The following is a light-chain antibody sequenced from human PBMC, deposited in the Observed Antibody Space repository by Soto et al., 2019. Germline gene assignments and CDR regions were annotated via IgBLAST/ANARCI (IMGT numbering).Light chain of an antibody. Sequence: QSALTQPASVSGSPGQSITISCTGTSSDVGNYNYVSWHQHHPGKAPKLMINDVSNRPSGVSSRFSGSKSGNTASLTISGLQAKDEADYYCSSYTSSDTYVFGTGTKLTVL. J-gene: IGLJ1*01. CDR2: DVS. CDR3: SSYTSSDTYV. V-gene: IGLV2-14*03. CDR1: SSDVGNYNY.